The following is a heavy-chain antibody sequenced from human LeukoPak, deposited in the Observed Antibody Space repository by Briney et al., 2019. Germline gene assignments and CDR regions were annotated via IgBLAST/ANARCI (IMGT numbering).Heavy chain of an antibody. CDR3: ARGGADLRFLEWLLRYNWFDP. J-gene: IGHJ5*02. CDR2: INTNTGNP. CDR1: GYTFTSYA. Sequence: GASVKVSCKASGYTFTSYAMNWVRQAPGQGLEWMGWINTNTGNPTYAQGFTGRFVFSLATSVSTAYLQISSLKAEDTAVYYCARGGADLRFLEWLLRYNWFDPWGQGTLVTVSS. V-gene: IGHV7-4-1*02. D-gene: IGHD3-3*01.